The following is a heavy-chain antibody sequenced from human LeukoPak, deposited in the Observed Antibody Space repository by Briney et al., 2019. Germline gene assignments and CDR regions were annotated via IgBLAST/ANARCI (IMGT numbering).Heavy chain of an antibody. CDR2: ISSSGSTI. CDR3: ARDHRGWYQGIDY. J-gene: IGHJ4*02. D-gene: IGHD6-19*01. CDR1: GFTFSSYE. Sequence: GGSLRLSCAASGFTFSSYEMNWVRQAPGKGLEWLSYISSSGSTIYYADSVKGRFTISRDNAKNSLYLQMNSLRAEDTAVYYCARDHRGWYQGIDYWGQGTLVTVSS. V-gene: IGHV3-48*03.